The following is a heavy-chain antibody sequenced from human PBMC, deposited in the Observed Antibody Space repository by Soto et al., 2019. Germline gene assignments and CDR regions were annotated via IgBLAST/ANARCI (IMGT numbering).Heavy chain of an antibody. V-gene: IGHV3-48*03. CDR3: AADIVVVVEGAFDI. J-gene: IGHJ3*02. CDR2: ISSSGSTI. CDR1: GFTFSSDE. Sequence: EVQLVESGGGLVQPGGSLRLSCAACGFTFSSDEMNWVRQAPGKGLEWVSYISSSGSTIYYADSVKGRFTISRDNAKNSLYLQMNSLRAEDTAVYYCAADIVVVVEGAFDIWGQGTMVTDSS. D-gene: IGHD2-15*01.